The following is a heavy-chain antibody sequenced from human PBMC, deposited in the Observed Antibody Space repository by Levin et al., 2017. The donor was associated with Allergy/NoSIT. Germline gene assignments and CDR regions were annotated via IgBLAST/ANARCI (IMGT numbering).Heavy chain of an antibody. CDR3: ARDFPRARYSGYDAVGDY. Sequence: SQTLSLTCTVSGGSISSGGYYWSWIRQHPGKGLEWIGCIYYSGSTYYNPSLKSRVTISVDTSKNQFSLKLSSVTAADTAVYYCARDFPRARYSGYDAVGDYWGQGTLVTVSS. D-gene: IGHD5-12*01. CDR2: IYYSGST. J-gene: IGHJ4*02. CDR1: GGSISSGGYY. V-gene: IGHV4-31*03.